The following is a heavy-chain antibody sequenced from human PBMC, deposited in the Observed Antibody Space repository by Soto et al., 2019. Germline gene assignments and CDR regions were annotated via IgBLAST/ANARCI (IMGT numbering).Heavy chain of an antibody. CDR1: GFTFSGST. CDR3: YCHPRDVPVASAIDY. D-gene: IGHD5-12*01. Sequence: EVQLVESGGGLVQPGGSLKLSCAASGFTFSGSTIHWVRQTSGKGLEWVGRIPSKTNTYATAYAASVKGRFTISRDDSKTTAYLHMHSLNSEDAAVYYFYCHPRDVPVASAIDYWGQGTLVTVSS. V-gene: IGHV3-73*02. J-gene: IGHJ4*02. CDR2: IPSKTNTYAT.